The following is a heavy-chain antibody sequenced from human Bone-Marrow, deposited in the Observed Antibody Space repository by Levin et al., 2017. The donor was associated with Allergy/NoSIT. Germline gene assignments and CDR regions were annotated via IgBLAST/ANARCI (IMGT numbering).Heavy chain of an antibody. J-gene: IGHJ6*02. Sequence: SLSLTCAASGFTFSSYAMSWVRQAPGKGLEWVSAISGSGGSTYYADSVKGRFTISRDNSKNTLYLQMNSLRAEDTAVYYCAKATSDRYYYGMDVWGQGTTVTVSS. V-gene: IGHV3-23*01. CDR3: AKATSDRYYYGMDV. CDR2: ISGSGGST. CDR1: GFTFSSYA.